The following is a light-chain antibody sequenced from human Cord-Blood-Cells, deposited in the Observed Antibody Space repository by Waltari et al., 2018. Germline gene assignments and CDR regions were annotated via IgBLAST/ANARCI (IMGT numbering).Light chain of an antibody. V-gene: IGLV2-23*01. J-gene: IGLJ1*01. Sequence: QSALTQPASVSGSPGQSLTIFCTGTSSDVRSYNLVSWYQHHPGNATKLMIYEGSKRPSGVSNRVSGSKSGNTASLTISGLQAEDEADYYCCSYAGSSTYVFGTGTKVTVL. CDR1: SSDVRSYNL. CDR2: EGS. CDR3: CSYAGSSTYV.